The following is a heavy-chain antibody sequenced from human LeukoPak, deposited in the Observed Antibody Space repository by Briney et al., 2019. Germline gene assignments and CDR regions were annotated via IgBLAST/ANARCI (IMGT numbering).Heavy chain of an antibody. Sequence: GGSLRLSCTVSGFTFGGYGMSWFRQAPGKGLEWVGFIRSKAYGGTTEYAASVKGRFTISRDDSKSIAYLQMNSLKTEDTAVYYCTRSRRVYCGGDCYSFDYWGQGTLVTVSS. CDR1: GFTFGGYG. CDR2: IRSKAYGGTT. D-gene: IGHD2-21*02. J-gene: IGHJ4*02. V-gene: IGHV3-49*03. CDR3: TRSRRVYCGGDCYSFDY.